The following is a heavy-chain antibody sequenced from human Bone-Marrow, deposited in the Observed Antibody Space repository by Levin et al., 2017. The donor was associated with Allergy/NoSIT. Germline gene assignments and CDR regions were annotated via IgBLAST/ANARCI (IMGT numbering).Heavy chain of an antibody. Sequence: PGGSLRLSCAASGFTFSSYWMSWVRQAPGKGLEWVANIKQDGSEKYYVDSVKGRFTISRDNAKNSLYLQMNSLRAEDTAVYYCARDRGRASSSYGDFDYWGQGTLVTVSS. J-gene: IGHJ4*02. V-gene: IGHV3-7*04. CDR1: GFTFSSYW. CDR2: IKQDGSEK. CDR3: ARDRGRASSSYGDFDY. D-gene: IGHD4-17*01.